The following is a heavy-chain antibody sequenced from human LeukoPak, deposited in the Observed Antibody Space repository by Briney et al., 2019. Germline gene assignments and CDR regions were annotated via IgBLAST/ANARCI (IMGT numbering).Heavy chain of an antibody. Sequence: ASVKVSCKASGYTFTGYYMHWVRQAPGQGLEWMGWINPNRGGTNYAQKFQGRVTMTRDTSISTAYMELSRLRSDDTAVYYCARPYSYGYYWFDPWGQGTLVTVSS. D-gene: IGHD5-18*01. CDR1: GYTFTGYY. CDR2: INPNRGGT. V-gene: IGHV1-2*02. CDR3: ARPYSYGYYWFDP. J-gene: IGHJ5*02.